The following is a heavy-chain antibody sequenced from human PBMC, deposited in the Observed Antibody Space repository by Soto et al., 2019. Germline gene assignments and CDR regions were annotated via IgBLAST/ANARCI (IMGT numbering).Heavy chain of an antibody. CDR1: GFAFSRYT. CDR2: ISYDGRTE. Sequence: QVQLLESGGGVVQPGRSLRLSCGGSGFAFSRYTMHWVRQAPGKGLEWVSLISYDGRTEFYADSVKGQYTISRDNSQNTMYLQMKSLIREDTAVYHGARHNIGQVPPDSQTYGMDVWGQVTAVTVSS. D-gene: IGHD2-2*01. CDR3: ARHNIGQVPPDSQTYGMDV. J-gene: IGHJ6*02. V-gene: IGHV3-30*01.